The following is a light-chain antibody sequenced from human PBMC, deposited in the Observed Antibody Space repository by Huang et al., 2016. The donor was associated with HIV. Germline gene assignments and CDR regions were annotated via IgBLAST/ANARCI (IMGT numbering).Light chain of an antibody. Sequence: DIQMTQSPSTLSASVGDRVTITCRASQSISSWLAWYQQKPGKAPNPLIYKASSLESGVPSRFSGSGSGTEFTLTISSLQPDDFATYYCQQYNSLALTFGQGTKVEIK. CDR1: QSISSW. CDR3: QQYNSLALT. CDR2: KAS. J-gene: IGKJ1*01. V-gene: IGKV1-5*03.